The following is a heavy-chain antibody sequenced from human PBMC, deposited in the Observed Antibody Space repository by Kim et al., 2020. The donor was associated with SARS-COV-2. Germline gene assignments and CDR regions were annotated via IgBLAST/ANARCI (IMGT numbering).Heavy chain of an antibody. CDR2: TYPGDSDT. J-gene: IGHJ4*02. Sequence: GEDLKIYCKGSVYSVTSYWIGWVWQMPGKSVEWMGITYPGDSDTRYRPSFQDQVAISADKSISTAYLQWSSLNASDTAMYYFARRKYYYDRSGTIRPPYYFDYWGQGTLVTVSS. V-gene: IGHV5-51*01. CDR3: ARRKYYYDRSGTIRPPYYFDY. CDR1: VYSVTSYW. D-gene: IGHD3-22*01.